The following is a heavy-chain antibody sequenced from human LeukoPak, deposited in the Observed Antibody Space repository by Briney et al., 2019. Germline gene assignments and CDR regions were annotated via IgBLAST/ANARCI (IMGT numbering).Heavy chain of an antibody. CDR3: AMGGDIVLLVYAIEDY. V-gene: IGHV1-2*02. CDR1: GYTFTGYY. CDR2: INPNSGGT. Sequence: ASVKVSCKASGYTFTGYYMHWVRQAPGQGLEWMGWINPNSGGTNYAQTFQGRVTMTRDTSISTAYMELSRLRYDDTAVYYCAMGGDIVLLVYAIEDYWGQGNLVTASS. J-gene: IGHJ4*02. D-gene: IGHD2-8*01.